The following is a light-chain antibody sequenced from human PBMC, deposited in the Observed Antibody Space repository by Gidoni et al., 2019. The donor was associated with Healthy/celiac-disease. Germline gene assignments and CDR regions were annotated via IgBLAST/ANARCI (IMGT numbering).Light chain of an antibody. CDR2: AAS. CDR1: QGISSY. J-gene: IGKJ4*01. Sequence: AIRMTQSPSSLSASTGDRVTITCRARQGISSYLAWYQQKPGKAPKLLIYAASTLQSGVPSRFSGSGAGTDFTLTISCLQSEDFATYYCQQYYSYPAVTFGGGTKVEIK. V-gene: IGKV1-8*01. CDR3: QQYYSYPAVT.